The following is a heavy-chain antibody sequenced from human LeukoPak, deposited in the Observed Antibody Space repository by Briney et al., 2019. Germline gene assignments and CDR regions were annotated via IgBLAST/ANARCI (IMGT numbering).Heavy chain of an antibody. CDR2: IYYRGST. CDR1: GGSISSYY. D-gene: IGHD3-22*01. CDR3: AMGDYYDSSGYPLLYY. J-gene: IGHJ4*02. V-gene: IGHV4-59*01. Sequence: PSETLSLTCTVSGGSISSYYWSWIRQPPGKGLEWIGYIYYRGSTNYNPSLKSRVTISVDTSKNQFSLKLSSVTAADTAVYYCAMGDYYDSSGYPLLYYWGQGTLVTVSS.